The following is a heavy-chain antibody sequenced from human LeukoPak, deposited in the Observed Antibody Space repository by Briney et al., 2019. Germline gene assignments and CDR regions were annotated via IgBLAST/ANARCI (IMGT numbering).Heavy chain of an antibody. J-gene: IGHJ6*02. CDR1: GFSFSSYA. CDR2: ISGSGGTT. CDR3: ARFRWGDYYYYGVDV. V-gene: IGHV3-23*01. D-gene: IGHD3-16*01. Sequence: GGSLRLSCATSGFSFSSYALNWGRHAPGQGLEWVSAISGSGGTTYYADSVKGRFTISRDTSKNIVYLQLDSLRAEDTAIYYCARFRWGDYYYYGVDVWGQGTTGTVSS.